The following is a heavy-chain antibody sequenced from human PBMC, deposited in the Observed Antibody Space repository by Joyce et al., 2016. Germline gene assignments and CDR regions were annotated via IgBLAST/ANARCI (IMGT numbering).Heavy chain of an antibody. J-gene: IGHJ4*02. CDR1: GFTFSSYA. D-gene: IGHD2-15*01. CDR2: IGGSDDGT. CDR3: AKGSLGSCSGTTCYPLDS. V-gene: IGHV3-23*01. Sequence: EVQLLESGGGWVQHGGSLRLSCAASGFTFSSYAMSWVRQAPGKVLGWVSAIGGSDDGTYHADSVRGRFTISRDNSKNTLYLQMNSLTAEDTASYYCAKGSLGSCSGTTCYPLDSWGQGTLVTVSS.